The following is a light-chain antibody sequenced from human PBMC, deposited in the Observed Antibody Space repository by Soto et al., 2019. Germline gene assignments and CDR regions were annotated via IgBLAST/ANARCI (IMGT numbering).Light chain of an antibody. CDR2: NVY. CDR1: SNDVGYYNY. J-gene: IGLJ1*01. Sequence: QSVLSQPASVSGSPGQSITISCTGTSNDVGYYNYVSWYQQHPGQAPKLMIYNVYDRPSGISYRFSGSKSGNTASLTISGLQGEDEADYYCSAYTVSRTYVFGTGTKLTVL. CDR3: SAYTVSRTYV. V-gene: IGLV2-14*03.